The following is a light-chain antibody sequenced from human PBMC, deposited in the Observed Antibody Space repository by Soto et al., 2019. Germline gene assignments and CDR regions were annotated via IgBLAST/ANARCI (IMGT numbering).Light chain of an antibody. J-gene: IGLJ2*01. CDR3: AAWDDSLSGVL. CDR2: SHN. Sequence: QAVVTQPPSASGTPGQRVTISCSGSSSNIGSNTVNWYQQLPGTPPKLLIYSHNQRPSGVPDRFSGSKSGTSASLAISGLQSEDEADYYCAAWDDSLSGVLFGGGTKVTVL. CDR1: SSNIGSNT. V-gene: IGLV1-44*01.